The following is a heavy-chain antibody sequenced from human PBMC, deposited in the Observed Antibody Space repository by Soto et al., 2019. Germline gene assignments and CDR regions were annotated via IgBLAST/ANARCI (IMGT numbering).Heavy chain of an antibody. CDR2: IYYSGST. J-gene: IGHJ6*02. CDR3: ASSAPDTTWFGEDYYYYGMDV. CDR1: GCSINSGGYY. D-gene: IGHD3-10*01. V-gene: IGHV4-31*03. Sequence: PSHTLSLTCTVSGCSINSGGYYWSWIRQHPWKGLEWIEYIYYSGSTYYNPSLKSRVTISVDTSKNQFSLKLSSVTAADTAVYYCASSAPDTTWFGEDYYYYGMDVWGQGTTVTVS.